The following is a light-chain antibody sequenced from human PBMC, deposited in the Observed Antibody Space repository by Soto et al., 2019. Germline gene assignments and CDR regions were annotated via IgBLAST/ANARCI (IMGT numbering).Light chain of an antibody. CDR1: NSDVAIYNY. CDR2: DVT. J-gene: IGLJ1*01. V-gene: IGLV2-11*01. CDR3: CSYAGSYTYV. Sequence: QSALTQPRSVSGSPGQSVTISCTGTNSDVAIYNYVSWYQHHPGKAPKLIIHDVTKRPSGVPDRFSGSKSGNTASLTISGLQADDEADYYCCSYAGSYTYVFGSGTKLTVL.